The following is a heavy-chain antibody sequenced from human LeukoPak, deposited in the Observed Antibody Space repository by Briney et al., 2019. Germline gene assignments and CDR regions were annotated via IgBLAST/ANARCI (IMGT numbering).Heavy chain of an antibody. CDR3: VREAGYCASVCLKSNWFDP. CDR2: ISNGKT. CDR1: GFPFSSHA. V-gene: IGHV3-23*01. Sequence: GGSLRLSCAASGFPFSSHAMSWVRQPPGKGLEWVSAISNGKTYYADSVRGRFTISRDDSKNTVSLQMNSLRDEDTALCYCVREAGYCASVCLKSNWFDPWGQGTLVTVSS. J-gene: IGHJ5*02. D-gene: IGHD2-21*02.